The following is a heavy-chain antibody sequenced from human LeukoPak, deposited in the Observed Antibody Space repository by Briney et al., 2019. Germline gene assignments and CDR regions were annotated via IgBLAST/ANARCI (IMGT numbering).Heavy chain of an antibody. V-gene: IGHV3-30*18. CDR2: ISYDGSNK. CDR1: GFTFSSYG. CDR3: AKWGGDRYSSSGKAQPI. D-gene: IGHD6-13*01. Sequence: PGGSLRLSCAASGFTFSSYGMHWVRQAPGKGLEWVAVISYDGSNKYYADSVKGRFTISRDNSKNTLYLQMNSLRAEDTAVYYCAKWGGDRYSSSGKAQPIWGQGTMVTVSS. J-gene: IGHJ3*02.